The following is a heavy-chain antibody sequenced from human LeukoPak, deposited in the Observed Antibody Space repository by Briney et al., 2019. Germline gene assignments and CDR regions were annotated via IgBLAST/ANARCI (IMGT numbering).Heavy chain of an antibody. V-gene: IGHV3-21*01. Sequence: KSGGSLRLSCAASGFTFGSYSMNWVRQAPGKGLEWVSSISSSSGYIYYADSVKGRFTISRDNAKNSLYLQMNSLRAEDTAVYYCARSSDSSGWFHWGQGTLVTVSS. J-gene: IGHJ4*02. CDR1: GFTFGSYS. CDR2: ISSSSGYI. CDR3: ARSSDSSGWFH. D-gene: IGHD6-19*01.